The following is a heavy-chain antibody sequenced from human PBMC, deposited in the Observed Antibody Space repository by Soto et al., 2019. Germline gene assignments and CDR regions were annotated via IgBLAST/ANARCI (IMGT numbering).Heavy chain of an antibody. CDR1: GYTFIDYW. D-gene: IGHD2-15*01. J-gene: IGHJ4*02. CDR2: VYPRDSDT. V-gene: IGHV5-51*01. CDR3: ARPPLPGYSIHFNS. Sequence: GESLKISCKASGYTFIDYWIGWVRQMLGKGLEWMGIVYPRDSDTRYSPSFQGQVTISADRSTGTAFLQRRSLKASDTALYYCARPPLPGYSIHFNSWGQGTLVTVSS.